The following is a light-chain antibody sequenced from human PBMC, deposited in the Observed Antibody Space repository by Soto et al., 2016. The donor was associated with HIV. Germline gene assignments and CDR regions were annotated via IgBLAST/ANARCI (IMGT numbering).Light chain of an antibody. CDR3: QVWDSSSDAV. Sequence: SYELTQPPSVSVAPRKTASITCGGNNIGGKSVHWYQQKPGQAPVLVVYDNNDRPSGVPERFSGSNSGNTATLTISSVEAGDEADYFCQVWDSSSDAVFGGGTKLTVL. CDR1: NIGGKS. CDR2: DNN. J-gene: IGLJ2*01. V-gene: IGLV3-21*03.